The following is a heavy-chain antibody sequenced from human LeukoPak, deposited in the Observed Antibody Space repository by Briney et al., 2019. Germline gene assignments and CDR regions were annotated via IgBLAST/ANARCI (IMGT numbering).Heavy chain of an antibody. V-gene: IGHV3-23*01. D-gene: IGHD3-22*01. CDR1: GFTFSSYA. J-gene: IGHJ3*02. Sequence: GGSLRLSCAASGFTFSSYAMSWVRQAPGKGLEWVSAISGSGGSTYYADSVKGRFTISRDSSKNTLYLQMNSLRAEDTAIYYCAKAVGSSGYFSRDAFDIWGQGTMVTVSS. CDR2: ISGSGGST. CDR3: AKAVGSSGYFSRDAFDI.